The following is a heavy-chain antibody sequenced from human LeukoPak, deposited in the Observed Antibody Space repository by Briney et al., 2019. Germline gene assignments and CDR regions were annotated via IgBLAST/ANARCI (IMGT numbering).Heavy chain of an antibody. Sequence: GGSLRLSCAASGFTFSSYAMSWVRQAPGKGLEWVSAISGSGGSTYYADSVKGRFTISRDNSKNTLYLQMNSLRAEDTAVYYCAKGDIVVVVAATPWFDPWGQGTLVTVSS. J-gene: IGHJ5*02. CDR2: ISGSGGST. CDR1: GFTFSSYA. D-gene: IGHD2-15*01. CDR3: AKGDIVVVVAATPWFDP. V-gene: IGHV3-23*01.